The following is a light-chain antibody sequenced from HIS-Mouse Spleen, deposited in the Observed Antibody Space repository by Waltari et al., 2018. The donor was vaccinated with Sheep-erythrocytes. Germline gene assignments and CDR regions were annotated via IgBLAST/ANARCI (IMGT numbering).Light chain of an antibody. CDR2: EAS. J-gene: IGLJ1*01. Sequence: SYELTQPPSVSVSPGQTARITCSGDALPKKYAYWYQQKSGQAPVLVIYEASKRPSGIPGRFSGSSSGTMATLTISGAQVEDEADYYCYSTDSSGNRDVFGTGTKVTVL. CDR3: YSTDSSGNRDV. V-gene: IGLV3-10*01. CDR1: ALPKKY.